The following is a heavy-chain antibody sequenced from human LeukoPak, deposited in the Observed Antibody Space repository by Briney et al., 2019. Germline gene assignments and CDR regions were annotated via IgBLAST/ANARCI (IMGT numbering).Heavy chain of an antibody. V-gene: IGHV5-51*01. J-gene: IGHJ5*02. D-gene: IGHD2-2*01. Sequence: GESLKISCKGSGYRFTSYWIGCVRQMPGKGLEWMGIIYPGDSDTRYSPSFQGQVTISTDKSISTAYLQWSSLKASDTAMYYCARQSFCSSTSCSSMGGNWLDPWGQGTLVTVSS. CDR2: IYPGDSDT. CDR3: ARQSFCSSTSCSSMGGNWLDP. CDR1: GYRFTSYW.